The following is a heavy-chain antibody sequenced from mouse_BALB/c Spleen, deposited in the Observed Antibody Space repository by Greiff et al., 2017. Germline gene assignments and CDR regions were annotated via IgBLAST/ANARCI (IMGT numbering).Heavy chain of an antibody. V-gene: IGHV5-4*02. CDR1: GFTFSDYY. CDR3: ARDEKGPFDY. CDR2: ISDGGSYT. Sequence: EVQVVESGGGLVKPGGSLKLSCAASGFTFSDYYMYWVRQTPEKRLEWVATISDGGSYTYYPDSVKGRFTISRDNAKNNLYLQMSSLKSEDTAMYYCARDEKGPFDYWGQGTTLTVSS. J-gene: IGHJ2*01.